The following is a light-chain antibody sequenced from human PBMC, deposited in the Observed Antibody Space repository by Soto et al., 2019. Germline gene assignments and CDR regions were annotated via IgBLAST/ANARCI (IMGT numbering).Light chain of an antibody. CDR3: QQRNVWPPIT. V-gene: IGKV1-5*01. CDR1: QSISTW. Sequence: DIPVTQPPSTLSASAGARVTSTCRSSQSISTWLAWYQQKLGKASKLLIYGASSLASGVPSRFSGSGSGTEFTLTISSLEPEDSAVYYCQQRNVWPPITFGQGTRLEIK. CDR2: GAS. J-gene: IGKJ5*01.